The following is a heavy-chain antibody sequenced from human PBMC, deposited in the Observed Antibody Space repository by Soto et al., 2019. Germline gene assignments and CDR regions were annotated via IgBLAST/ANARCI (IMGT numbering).Heavy chain of an antibody. CDR3: ARARRGSYGSGSLFDY. Sequence: PSETLSLTCTVSGGSISSGVYYWSWIRQHPGKGLEWIGYIYYSGSTYYNPSLKSRVTISVDTSKNQFSLKLSSVTAADTAVYYCARARRGSYGSGSLFDYWGQGTLVTVSS. CDR1: GGSISSGVYY. CDR2: IYYSGST. V-gene: IGHV4-31*03. J-gene: IGHJ4*02. D-gene: IGHD3-10*01.